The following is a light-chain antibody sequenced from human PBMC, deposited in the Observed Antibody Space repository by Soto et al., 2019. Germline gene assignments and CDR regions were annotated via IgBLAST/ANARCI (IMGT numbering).Light chain of an antibody. CDR3: SSYAGGDDVV. Sequence: QSDLTQPASVSGSPGQSITISCTGTSSDVGGYNYVSWYQQHPGKAPKLILYEVTKRPPGVPARFSGSKSGNTASLSVSGLQADDEGNYYCSSYAGGDDVVFGGGTKLTVL. CDR1: SSDVGGYNY. V-gene: IGLV2-8*01. CDR2: EVT. J-gene: IGLJ2*01.